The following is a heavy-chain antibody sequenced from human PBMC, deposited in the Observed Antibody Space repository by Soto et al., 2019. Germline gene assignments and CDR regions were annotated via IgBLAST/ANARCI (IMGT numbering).Heavy chain of an antibody. CDR1: GFTFSSYS. V-gene: IGHV3-48*01. D-gene: IGHD4-17*01. CDR3: AIDSNSANGDRIYYFDY. CDR2: ISSSSSTI. J-gene: IGHJ4*02. Sequence: EVQLVESGGGLVQPGGSLRLSCAASGFTFSSYSMNWVRQAPGKGLEWGSYISSSSSTIYYADSVKGRFTISRDNAKNSLYLQMNSLRAEDTAVYYCAIDSNSANGDRIYYFDYWGKVTLVTVSS.